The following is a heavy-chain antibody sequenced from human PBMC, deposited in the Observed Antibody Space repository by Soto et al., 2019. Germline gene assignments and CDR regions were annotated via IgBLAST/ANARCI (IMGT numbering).Heavy chain of an antibody. CDR2: ISYDGSNK. J-gene: IGHJ4*02. Sequence: QVQLVESGGGVVQPGRSPRLSCAASGFTFSSYAMHWVRQAPGKGLEWVAVISYDGSNKYYADSVKGRFTISRDNSKNTLYLQMNSLRAEDTAVYYCARDSYYDSSGYLSYWGQGTLVTVSS. V-gene: IGHV3-30-3*01. D-gene: IGHD3-22*01. CDR3: ARDSYYDSSGYLSY. CDR1: GFTFSSYA.